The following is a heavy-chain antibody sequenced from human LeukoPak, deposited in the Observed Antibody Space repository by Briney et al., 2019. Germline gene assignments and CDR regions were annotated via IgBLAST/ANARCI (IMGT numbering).Heavy chain of an antibody. CDR1: GGSISNYY. J-gene: IGHJ4*02. V-gene: IGHV4-59*08. CDR3: ARHRSEGSYPLDG. D-gene: IGHD5-24*01. Sequence: SETLSLTCTVFGGSISNYYWSWLRQPPGKGLEWIGHIYSTGSTTYSPSLKSRVIMSADTSKNQFSLKVTSVTAADTAAYYCARHRSEGSYPLDGWGQGALVTVSS. CDR2: IYSTGST.